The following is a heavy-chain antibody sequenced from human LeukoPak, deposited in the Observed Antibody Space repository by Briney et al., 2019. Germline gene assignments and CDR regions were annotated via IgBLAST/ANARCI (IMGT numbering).Heavy chain of an antibody. J-gene: IGHJ3*02. CDR1: GFTFGDYA. CDR3: TRRSGDSYGGAFDI. CDR2: IRSQAYGGTT. D-gene: IGHD5-18*01. V-gene: IGHV3-49*04. Sequence: GGSLRLSCTASGFTFGDYAMSWVRQAPGKGLEWIGFIRSQAYGGTTEDAASVKGRFTISRDDSKSIAYLQMNSLTTEDTAAYYCTRRSGDSYGGAFDIWGQGTMVTVSS.